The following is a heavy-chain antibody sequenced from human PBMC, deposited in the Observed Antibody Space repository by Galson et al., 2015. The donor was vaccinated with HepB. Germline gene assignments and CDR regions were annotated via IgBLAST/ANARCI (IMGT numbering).Heavy chain of an antibody. Sequence: SVKVSCKASGYTFTSYDINWVRQATGQGLEWMGWMNPNSGNTGYAQKFQGRVTMTRNTSISTAYMELSSLRSEDTAVYYCATSYDFWSGYFGYYYYGMDVWGQGTTVTVSS. CDR2: MNPNSGNT. D-gene: IGHD3-3*01. CDR1: GYTFTSYD. V-gene: IGHV1-8*01. J-gene: IGHJ6*02. CDR3: ATSYDFWSGYFGYYYYGMDV.